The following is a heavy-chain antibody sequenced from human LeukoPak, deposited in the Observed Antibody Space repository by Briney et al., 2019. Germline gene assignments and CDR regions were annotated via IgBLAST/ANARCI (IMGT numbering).Heavy chain of an antibody. CDR3: ARGWGDYGDYEAFDY. CDR2: IYHSGST. Sequence: PSETLSLTCTVFGYSISSGYYWGWIRQPPGKGLEWIGSIYHSGSTYYNPSLKSRVTISVDTSKNQFSLKLSSVTAADTAVYYCARGWGDYGDYEAFDYWGQGTLVTVSS. CDR1: GYSISSGYY. D-gene: IGHD4-17*01. V-gene: IGHV4-38-2*02. J-gene: IGHJ4*02.